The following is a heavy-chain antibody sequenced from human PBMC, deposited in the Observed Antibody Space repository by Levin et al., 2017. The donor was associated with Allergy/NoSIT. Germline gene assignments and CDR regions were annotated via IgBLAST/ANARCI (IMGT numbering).Heavy chain of an antibody. V-gene: IGHV4-59*01. CDR3: ARAYYDFYYYMDV. CDR2: IYYSGST. J-gene: IGHJ6*03. Sequence: PSETLSLTCTVSGGSISSYYWSWIRQPPGKGLEWIGYIYYSGSTNYNPSLKSRVTISVDTSKNQFSLKLSSVTAADTAVYYCARAYYDFYYYMDVWGKGTTVTVSS. CDR1: GGSISSYY.